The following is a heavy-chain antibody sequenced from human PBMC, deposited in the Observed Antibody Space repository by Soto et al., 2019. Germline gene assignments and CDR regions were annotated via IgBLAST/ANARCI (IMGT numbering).Heavy chain of an antibody. CDR1: VAYVRSSLFY. Sequence: SQTLSLTCSFSVAYVRSSLFYCGWIRQTPRKGQEWIGSIASSGPKHPNPPLISRIDTSLDSSQNKLTLDRFSVTAADTSVYYCARQDAASASHYLSPFAHWGQGILVTVSS. CDR2: IASSGPK. V-gene: IGHV4-39*01. J-gene: IGHJ4*02. CDR3: ARQDAASASHYLSPFAH. D-gene: IGHD2-15*01.